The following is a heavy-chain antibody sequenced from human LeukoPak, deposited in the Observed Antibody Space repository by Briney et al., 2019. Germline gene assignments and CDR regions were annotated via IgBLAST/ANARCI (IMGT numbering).Heavy chain of an antibody. CDR3: TTDQYYYDSSGYPYY. CDR1: GLTFSNAW. D-gene: IGHD3-22*01. J-gene: IGHJ4*02. V-gene: IGHV3-15*01. Sequence: PGGSLRLSCAASGLTFSNAWMSWVRHAPRKGLECVGRIKSKTDGGTTDYAAPVKGRFTISRDDSNNTLYLQMNSLKTEDTAVYYCTTDQYYYDSSGYPYYWGQGTLVTVSS. CDR2: IKSKTDGGTT.